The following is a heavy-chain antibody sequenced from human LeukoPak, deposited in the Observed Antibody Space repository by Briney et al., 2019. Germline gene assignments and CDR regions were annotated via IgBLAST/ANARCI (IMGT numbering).Heavy chain of an antibody. V-gene: IGHV1-18*04. Sequence: ASVKVSCKAFGYTFTRYYMHWVRQAPGQGLEWMGWISAYNGNTKYTQKLQGRVTMTTDTSTSIAYMELMSLRSDDTAVYYCASTAAAGMGKHRYYMDVWGKGTTVTVSS. CDR1: GYTFTRYY. D-gene: IGHD6-13*01. CDR3: ASTAAAGMGKHRYYMDV. J-gene: IGHJ6*03. CDR2: ISAYNGNT.